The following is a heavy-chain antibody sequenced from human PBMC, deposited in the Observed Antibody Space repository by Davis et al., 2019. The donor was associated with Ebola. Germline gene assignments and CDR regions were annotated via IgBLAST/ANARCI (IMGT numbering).Heavy chain of an antibody. CDR3: ARGGVAYSDLDY. J-gene: IGHJ4*02. CDR1: GYTFTGYD. CDR2: MNPNSGNT. D-gene: IGHD2-21*01. Sequence: AASVKVSCKASGYTFTGYDINWVRQATGQGLEWMGWMNPNSGNTGYAQKFQGRVTMTRENSMSTAYMELRSLRSEDTAVYFCARGGVAYSDLDYWGQGTLVAVSS. V-gene: IGHV1-8*01.